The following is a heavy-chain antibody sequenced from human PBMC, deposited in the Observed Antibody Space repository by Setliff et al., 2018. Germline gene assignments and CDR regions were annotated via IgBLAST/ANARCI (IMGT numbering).Heavy chain of an antibody. CDR1: GFTFSKYG. CDR3: VRDSPSSLYNFWSGCSDY. D-gene: IGHD3-3*01. CDR2: ISYDGINK. V-gene: IGHV3-30*06. J-gene: IGHJ4*02. Sequence: GESLKISCAASGFTFSKYGMHWVRQAPGKGLEWLAVISYDGINKYYADSVRGRFTISRDNSKNTLFLQMNSLRTDDTAVFYCVRDSPSSLYNFWSGCSDYWGQGTLVTVSS.